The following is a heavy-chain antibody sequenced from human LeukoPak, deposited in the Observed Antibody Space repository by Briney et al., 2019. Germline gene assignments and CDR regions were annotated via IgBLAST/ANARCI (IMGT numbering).Heavy chain of an antibody. CDR2: IYYTGST. CDR1: GGSISSYY. CDR3: ARVVYSGYDFRGAMDV. V-gene: IGHV4-59*01. D-gene: IGHD5-12*01. J-gene: IGHJ6*03. Sequence: SETLSLTCTISGGSISSYYWSWIRQPPGKGLEWIGYIYYTGSTNHNPSLKSRVTISVDTSKNQFSLKLSSVTAADTAVYYCARVVYSGYDFRGAMDVWGKGTTVTVSS.